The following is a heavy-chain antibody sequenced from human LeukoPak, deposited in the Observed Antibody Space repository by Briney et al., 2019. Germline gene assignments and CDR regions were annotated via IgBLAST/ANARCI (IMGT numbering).Heavy chain of an antibody. D-gene: IGHD1-1*01. Sequence: SETLSLTCTVSGGSISSSSYYWGWIRQPPGKGLEWMGSIYYSGSTYYNPSLKSRVTISVDTSKNPFSLKLSSVTPADTAVYYCARRPVQARPYGMDVWGQGTTVTVSS. CDR2: IYYSGST. V-gene: IGHV4-39*01. J-gene: IGHJ6*02. CDR1: GGSISSSSYY. CDR3: ARRPVQARPYGMDV.